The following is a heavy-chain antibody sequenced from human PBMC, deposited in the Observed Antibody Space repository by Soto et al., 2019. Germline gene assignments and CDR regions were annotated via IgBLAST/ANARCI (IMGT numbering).Heavy chain of an antibody. Sequence: SETLSLTCTVSGGSISSCYWSWIRQPPGKGLEWIGYIYYSGSTNYNPSLKSRVTISVDTSKNQFSLKLSSVTAADTAVYYCARVIAAAGADLALGYWGQGTLVTVSS. CDR2: IYYSGST. D-gene: IGHD6-13*01. CDR3: ARVIAAAGADLALGY. J-gene: IGHJ4*02. CDR1: GGSISSCY. V-gene: IGHV4-59*01.